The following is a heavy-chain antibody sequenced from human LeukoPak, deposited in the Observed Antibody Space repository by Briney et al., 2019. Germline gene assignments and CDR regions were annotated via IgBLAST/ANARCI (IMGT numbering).Heavy chain of an antibody. J-gene: IGHJ4*02. CDR3: AKATLATTYFDS. D-gene: IGHD5-24*01. CDR1: GFTFSTYA. V-gene: IGHV3-23*01. Sequence: GGSLRLSCAASGFTFSTYAMSWVRQAPGMGLEWVSAISGRGDTIFYADSVKGRFTVSRDNSKNTLYLQVNSLRAEDTAVYYCAKATLATTYFDSGGQGTLVTVSS. CDR2: ISGRGDTI.